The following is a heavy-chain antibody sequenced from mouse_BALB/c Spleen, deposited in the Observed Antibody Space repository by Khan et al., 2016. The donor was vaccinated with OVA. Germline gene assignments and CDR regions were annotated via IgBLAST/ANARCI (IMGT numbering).Heavy chain of an antibody. V-gene: IGHV1-54*01. D-gene: IGHD1-1*02. Sequence: QVQLMQSGAELVRPGTSVKVSCKASGYSFTDYLIDWVKQRPGQGLEWIGVINPGSGDTHYNEKFTGKTTLTADKSSSTAYMQLSSLTSDDSAIYFCARGGYGSLAYWGQGTLVTVSP. J-gene: IGHJ3*01. CDR3: ARGGYGSLAY. CDR2: INPGSGDT. CDR1: GYSFTDYL.